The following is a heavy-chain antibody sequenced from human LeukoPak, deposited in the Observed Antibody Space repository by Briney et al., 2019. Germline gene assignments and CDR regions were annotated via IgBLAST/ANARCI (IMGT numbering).Heavy chain of an antibody. CDR3: AKTPLITGTTRDYYYYMDV. J-gene: IGHJ6*03. CDR2: ISSSGGTI. V-gene: IGHV3-11*04. D-gene: IGHD1-7*01. Sequence: GGSLRLSCAASGFTFSDYYMSCIRQAPGKGLEWVSYISSSGGTIYYADSVKGRFTISRDNAKNSLYLQMNSLRAEDTAVYYCAKTPLITGTTRDYYYYMDVWGKGTTVTVSS. CDR1: GFTFSDYY.